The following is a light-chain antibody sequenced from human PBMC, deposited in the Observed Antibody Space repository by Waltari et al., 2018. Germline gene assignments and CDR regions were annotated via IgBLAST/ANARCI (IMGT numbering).Light chain of an antibody. CDR3: QSYDTSLSVV. Sequence: QSVLTQPPSVSGTPGPKVTISCTGSGSNIGAGQDVHWYQPLPRAAPKPLIYGSTSRPLGVPDRFFGSTSGTSASLAITGLQAEDEGDYYCQSYDTSLSVVFGGGTKLTGL. J-gene: IGLJ3*02. V-gene: IGLV1-40*01. CDR2: GST. CDR1: GSNIGAGQD.